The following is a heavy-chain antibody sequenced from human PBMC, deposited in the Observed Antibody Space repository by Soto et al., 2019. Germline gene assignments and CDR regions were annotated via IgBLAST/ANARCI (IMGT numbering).Heavy chain of an antibody. Sequence: GGSLRLSCTASGFTLSNAWMSWVRQAPGKGLEWVGRIKSRTEGATADSAAPVKGRFTISRDDSKNTLYLQMNSLKTEDTAVYYCTTSVVGAMDYWGQGTLVTVSS. CDR2: IKSRTEGATA. D-gene: IGHD1-26*01. V-gene: IGHV3-15*01. CDR3: TTSVVGAMDY. J-gene: IGHJ4*02. CDR1: GFTLSNAW.